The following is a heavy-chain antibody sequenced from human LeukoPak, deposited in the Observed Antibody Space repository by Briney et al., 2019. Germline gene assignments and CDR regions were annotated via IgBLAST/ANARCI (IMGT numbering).Heavy chain of an antibody. J-gene: IGHJ4*02. V-gene: IGHV3-7*01. CDR2: IKQDGSEK. Sequence: GGSLRLSCAASGFSFDDYGMSWVRQAPGKGLEWVANIKQDGSEKYYVDSVKGRFTISRDNAKNSLYLQMNSLRAEDTAVYYCASELWFGELRGPLDYWGQGTLVTVSS. CDR3: ASELWFGELRGPLDY. D-gene: IGHD3-10*01. CDR1: GFSFDDYG.